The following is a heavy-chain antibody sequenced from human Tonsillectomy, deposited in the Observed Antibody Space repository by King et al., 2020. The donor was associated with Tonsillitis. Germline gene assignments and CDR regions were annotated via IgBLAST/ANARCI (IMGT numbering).Heavy chain of an antibody. D-gene: IGHD3-10*01. J-gene: IGHJ6*02. CDR1: GFTFSNAW. Sequence: LVQSGGGLVKHGGSLRLSCAASGFTFSNAWMSWVRQAPGKGLEWVGRIKSKTDGGTTDYAAPVKGGFTISRDDSKNTLYLKMNSLKTEDTAVYYCNSGPWAPGVYDCYGMDVWGQGTTVTVSS. CDR3: NSGPWAPGVYDCYGMDV. CDR2: IKSKTDGGTT. V-gene: IGHV3-15*01.